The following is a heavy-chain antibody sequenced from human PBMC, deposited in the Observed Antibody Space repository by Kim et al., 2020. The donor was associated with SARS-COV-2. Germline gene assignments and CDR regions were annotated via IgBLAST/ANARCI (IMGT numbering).Heavy chain of an antibody. CDR3: ARGPSSMVRGVHDY. Sequence: TPARRGRVTISVDTSKNQFSLKLSSVTAADTAVYYCARGPSSMVRGVHDYWGQGTLVTVSS. V-gene: IGHV4-34*01. D-gene: IGHD3-10*01. J-gene: IGHJ4*02.